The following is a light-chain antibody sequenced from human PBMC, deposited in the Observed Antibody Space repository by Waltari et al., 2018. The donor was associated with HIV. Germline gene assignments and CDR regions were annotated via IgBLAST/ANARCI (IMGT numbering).Light chain of an antibody. CDR2: EVS. Sequence: QSALTQPASVSGSPGQSITISCTGTSSDIGDSNFVSWYQQHPGTAPKLKIYEVSNRPAGVSSRFSGSKSGNTASLTISGLQAEDEADYFCSSYTISNTYVFGSGTKVTVL. CDR3: SSYTISNTYV. CDR1: SSDIGDSNF. J-gene: IGLJ1*01. V-gene: IGLV2-14*01.